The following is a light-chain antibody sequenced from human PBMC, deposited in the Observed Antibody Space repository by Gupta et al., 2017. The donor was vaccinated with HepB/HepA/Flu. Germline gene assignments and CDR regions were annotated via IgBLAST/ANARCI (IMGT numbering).Light chain of an antibody. CDR2: DAS. J-gene: IGKJ1*01. CDR3: QQRSNWPRT. V-gene: IGKV3-11*01. Sequence: EIVLTQSPATLSLPPGERATLSCRASESISSYLAWFQQKPGQAPRLLIYDASNRATGIPARFSGSGSGTDFTLTITSLEPEDFALYYCQQRSNWPRTFSQGTKVEI. CDR1: ESISSY.